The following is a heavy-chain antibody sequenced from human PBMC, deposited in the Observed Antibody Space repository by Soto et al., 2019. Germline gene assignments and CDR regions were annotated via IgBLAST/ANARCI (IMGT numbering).Heavy chain of an antibody. D-gene: IGHD1-26*01. V-gene: IGHV1-69*06. J-gene: IGHJ4*02. CDR1: GGTSHTYT. Sequence: QVQLVQSGAEVKKPGSSVKVSCEAFGGTSHTYTINWVRQAPGHGLEWIGQIIPKYDSVNYAQSFQGRVTISADKSTNTAYMELSSLRSEDTALYYCATWRSYSGSYCFDYWGQGTLVSVSS. CDR2: IIPKYDSV. CDR3: ATWRSYSGSYCFDY.